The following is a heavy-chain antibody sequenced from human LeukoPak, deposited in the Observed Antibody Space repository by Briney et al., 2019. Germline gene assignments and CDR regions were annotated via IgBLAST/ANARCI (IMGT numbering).Heavy chain of an antibody. CDR2: IIAIFGTA. V-gene: IGHV1-69*13. Sequence: ASVKVSCKASGGTFSSHAISWVRQAPGQGLEWMGGIIAIFGTANYAQKFQGRVTITADESTSTAYMELSSLRSEDTAVYYCATRDRAFDYWGQGTLVTVSS. CDR3: ATRDRAFDY. J-gene: IGHJ4*02. CDR1: GGTFSSHA.